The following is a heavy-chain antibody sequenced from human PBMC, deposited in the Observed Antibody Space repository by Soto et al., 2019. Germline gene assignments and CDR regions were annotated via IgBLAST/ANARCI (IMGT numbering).Heavy chain of an antibody. Sequence: SETLSLTCAVYGGSFSGYYWSWIRQPPGKGLEWIGEINHSGSTNYNPSLKSRVTISVDTSKNQFSLKLSSVTAADTAVYYCARGGSGLTYSSSSEAGYYYGMDVWGQGTTVTVSS. J-gene: IGHJ6*02. CDR3: ARGGSGLTYSSSSEAGYYYGMDV. V-gene: IGHV4-34*01. CDR2: INHSGST. D-gene: IGHD6-6*01. CDR1: GGSFSGYY.